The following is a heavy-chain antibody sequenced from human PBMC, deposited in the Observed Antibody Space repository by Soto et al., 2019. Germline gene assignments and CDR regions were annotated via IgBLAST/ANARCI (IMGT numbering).Heavy chain of an antibody. Sequence: LGESLKISCKGSGYSFTSYWISWVRQMPGKGLEWMGRIDPSGSYTNYSPSFQGHVTISADKSISTAYLQWSSLKASDTAMYYCARRCSGGSCDAPTTPYYYYGMDVWGQGTTVTVSS. CDR3: ARRCSGGSCDAPTTPYYYYGMDV. V-gene: IGHV5-10-1*01. CDR1: GYSFTSYW. D-gene: IGHD2-15*01. J-gene: IGHJ6*02. CDR2: IDPSGSYT.